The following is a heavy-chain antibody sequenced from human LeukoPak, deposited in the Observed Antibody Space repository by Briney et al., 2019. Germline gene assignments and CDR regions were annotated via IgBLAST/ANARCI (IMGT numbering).Heavy chain of an antibody. V-gene: IGHV1-24*01. Sequence: GASVKVSCKVSGYTLTELSMHWVRQAPGKGLEWMGGFDPEDGETIYAQKFQGRVTMTTDTATSTAYMELRSLRSDDTAVYYCARDLISMIPSAPGIWGQGTMVTLSS. D-gene: IGHD3-22*01. CDR3: ARDLISMIPSAPGI. CDR2: FDPEDGET. J-gene: IGHJ3*02. CDR1: GYTLTELS.